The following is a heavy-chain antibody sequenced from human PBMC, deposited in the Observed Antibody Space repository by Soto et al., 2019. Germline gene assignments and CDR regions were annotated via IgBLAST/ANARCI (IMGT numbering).Heavy chain of an antibody. CDR3: ARQGDILTPFFDY. Sequence: GECLEISCKGSGYSFTSYWIGWVRQMPGKGLEWMGIIYPGDSDTRYSPSFQGQVTISADKSISTAYLQWSSLKASDTAMYYCARQGDILTPFFDYWGQGTLVTVSS. CDR1: GYSFTSYW. D-gene: IGHD3-9*01. CDR2: IYPGDSDT. J-gene: IGHJ4*02. V-gene: IGHV5-51*01.